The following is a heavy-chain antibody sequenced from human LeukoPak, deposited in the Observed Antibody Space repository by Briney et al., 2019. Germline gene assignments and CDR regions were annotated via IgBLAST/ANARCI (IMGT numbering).Heavy chain of an antibody. J-gene: IGHJ4*02. V-gene: IGHV3-21*01. D-gene: IGHD3-10*01. CDR1: GFTFSSYS. CDR3: ARAMVRGVKFDY. CDR2: ISSSSNYI. Sequence: GGSLRLSCAASGFTFSSYSMNWVRQAPGKGLEWVSSISSSSNYIYYADSVKGRFTISRDNAKNSLDLQMNSLRAEDTAVYYCARAMVRGVKFDYWGQGTLVTVSS.